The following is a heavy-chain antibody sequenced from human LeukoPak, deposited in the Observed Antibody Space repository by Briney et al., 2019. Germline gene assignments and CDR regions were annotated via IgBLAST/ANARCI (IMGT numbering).Heavy chain of an antibody. J-gene: IGHJ4*02. Sequence: GGSLRLSCAASGFTFSSYSMSWVRQAPGKGLEWVSYISSSSSTIYYADSVKGRFTISRDNAKNSLYLQMNSLRAEDTAVYYCARGARKYYDSSGYYYWGQGTLVTVSS. D-gene: IGHD3-22*01. CDR3: ARGARKYYDSSGYYY. CDR2: ISSSSSTI. V-gene: IGHV3-48*04. CDR1: GFTFSSYS.